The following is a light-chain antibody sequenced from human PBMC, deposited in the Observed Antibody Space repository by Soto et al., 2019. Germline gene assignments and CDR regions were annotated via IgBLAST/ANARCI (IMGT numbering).Light chain of an antibody. V-gene: IGKV1-39*01. CDR2: AAS. CDR1: QSISSY. CDR3: QQSYSIPWT. Sequence: IQMTHAPSSLSASVLDRVTLTFLASQSISSYLNWYQQKPGNAPKLLIYAASSLQSGVPSRFSGSGSGTDFILTISSLQPEDFATYYCQQSYSIPWTFGQGTKVDIK. J-gene: IGKJ1*01.